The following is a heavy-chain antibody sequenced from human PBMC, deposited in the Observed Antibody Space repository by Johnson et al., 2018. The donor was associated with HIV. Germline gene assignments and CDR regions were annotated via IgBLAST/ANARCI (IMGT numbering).Heavy chain of an antibody. D-gene: IGHD6-13*01. Sequence: QVQLVESGGGVVQPGGSLRLSCAASRFTFSSYGMHWVRQAPDKGLEWVAFRRYDGRNKYYVDSVKGRFTISRDNSKNTLYLQMNSLRAEDTAVYYCARSYGGSWYRDDAFGIWGQGTMVTVFS. V-gene: IGHV3-30*02. J-gene: IGHJ3*02. CDR3: ARSYGGSWYRDDAFGI. CDR1: RFTFSSYG. CDR2: RRYDGRNK.